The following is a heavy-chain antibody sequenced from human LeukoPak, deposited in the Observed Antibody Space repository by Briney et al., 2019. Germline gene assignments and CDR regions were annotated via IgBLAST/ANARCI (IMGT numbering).Heavy chain of an antibody. V-gene: IGHV3-48*03. D-gene: IGHD3-22*01. Sequence: GGSLRLSCAASGFTFSSYEMNWVRQAPGKGLEWVSYISSSGSTIYYADSVKGRFTISRDNAKNSLYLQMNSLGAEDTAVYYCAREADDYYDSKVGWVSHFDHWGQGTLVTVSS. CDR3: AREADDYYDSKVGWVSHFDH. CDR2: ISSSGSTI. CDR1: GFTFSSYE. J-gene: IGHJ4*02.